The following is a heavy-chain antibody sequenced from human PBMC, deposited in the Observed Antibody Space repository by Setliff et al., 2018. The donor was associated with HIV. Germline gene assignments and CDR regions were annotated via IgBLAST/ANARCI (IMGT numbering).Heavy chain of an antibody. CDR1: GGSISSSNW. J-gene: IGHJ2*01. CDR2: IYHSGST. CDR3: ARGLSSGWYGYWYFDL. D-gene: IGHD6-19*01. Sequence: LSLTCAVSGGSISSSNWWSWVRQPPGKGLEWIGEIYHSGSTNYNPSLKSRVTISVDKSKNQFSLKLSSVTAADTAVYYCARGLSSGWYGYWYFDLWGRGTLVTVSS. V-gene: IGHV4-4*02.